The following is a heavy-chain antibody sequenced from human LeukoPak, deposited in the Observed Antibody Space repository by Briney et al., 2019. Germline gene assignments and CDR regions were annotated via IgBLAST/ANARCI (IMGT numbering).Heavy chain of an antibody. CDR2: ISYDGSNK. D-gene: IGHD2-2*01. CDR3: AKVIAPAARLYYYYGMDV. V-gene: IGHV3-30*18. J-gene: IGHJ6*02. CDR1: GFTFSSYG. Sequence: PGGSLRLSCAASGFTFSSYGMHWVRQAPGKGLEWAAVISYDGSNKYYADSVKGRFTISRDNSKNTLYLQMNSLRAEDTAVYYCAKVIAPAARLYYYYGMDVWGQGTTVTVSS.